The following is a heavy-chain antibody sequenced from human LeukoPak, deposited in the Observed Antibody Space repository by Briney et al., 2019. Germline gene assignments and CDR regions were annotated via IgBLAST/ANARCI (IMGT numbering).Heavy chain of an antibody. D-gene: IGHD2-2*01. V-gene: IGHV1-8*03. CDR1: GYTFTSYD. CDR2: MNPNSGNT. J-gene: IGHJ4*02. CDR3: AKDRQIGECSTTSCYQDF. Sequence: ASVKVSCKASGYTFTSYDINWVRQATGQGLEWMGWMNPNSGNTGYAQKFQGRVTITRNTSISTAYMELSSLRSEDTAVYYCAKDRQIGECSTTSCYQDFWGQGILVTVSS.